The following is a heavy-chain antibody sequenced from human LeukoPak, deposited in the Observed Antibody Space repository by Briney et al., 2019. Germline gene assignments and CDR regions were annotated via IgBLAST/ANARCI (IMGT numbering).Heavy chain of an antibody. V-gene: IGHV4-59*08. CDR2: IYYSGST. CDR3: ARHWRGSLDY. D-gene: IGHD3-3*01. J-gene: IGHJ4*02. Sequence: PSQTLSLTCTVSGGSISSYYWSWIRQPPGKGLEWIGYIYYSGSTNYNPSLKSRVTISVDTSKNQFSLKLSSVTAADTAVYYCARHWRGSLDYWGQGTLVTVSS. CDR1: GGSISSYY.